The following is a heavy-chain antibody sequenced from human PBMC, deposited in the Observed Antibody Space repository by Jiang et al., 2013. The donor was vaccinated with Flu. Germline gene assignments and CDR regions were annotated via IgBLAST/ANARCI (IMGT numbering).Heavy chain of an antibody. J-gene: IGHJ4*01. V-gene: IGHV3-74*01. CDR2: IHTDGSST. D-gene: IGHD5/OR15-5a*01. CDR1: GFTSVVML. Sequence: ASGFTSVVMLCTGSPXSRKGLVWVSHIHTDGSSTDYADSVKGRFTISRDNAKNTLYLQMNSLRAEDTAVYYCARGVSKGWDNWGQGTLVTVSS. CDR3: ARGVSKGWDN.